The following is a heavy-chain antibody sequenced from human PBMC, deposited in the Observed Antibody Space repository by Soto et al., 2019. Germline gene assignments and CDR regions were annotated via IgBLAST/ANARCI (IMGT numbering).Heavy chain of an antibody. V-gene: IGHV3-48*01. CDR2: ISSRTTTI. CDR1: TLRTYC. CDR3: ARQGLGATHGLVAV. D-gene: IGHD3-16*01. J-gene: IGHJ6*02. Sequence: TLRTYCHNWVRQAPGKGLEWVSYISSRTTTIYYADSVKGRFTISRDNAKNALFLQMNSLRAEDTAVYYCARQGLGATHGLVAVWAHGPTRTVSS.